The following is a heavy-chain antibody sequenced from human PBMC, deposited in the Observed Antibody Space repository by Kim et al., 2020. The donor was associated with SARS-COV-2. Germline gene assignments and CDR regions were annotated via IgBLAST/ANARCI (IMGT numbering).Heavy chain of an antibody. Sequence: ADSVKGRFTISRANAKNSLYLQMNSLRAEDTAVYYCARVSSGSSSWYWFDPWGPGTLVTVSS. CDR3: ARVSSGSSSWYWFDP. V-gene: IGHV3-11*05. J-gene: IGHJ5*02. D-gene: IGHD6-13*01.